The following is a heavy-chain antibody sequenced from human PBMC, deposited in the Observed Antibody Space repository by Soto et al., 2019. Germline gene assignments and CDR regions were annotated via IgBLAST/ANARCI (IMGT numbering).Heavy chain of an antibody. CDR1: GCTFNIYA. D-gene: IGHD5-12*01. CDR2: ISFDGTKK. Sequence: GGFLRLSCAASGCTFNIYALHWARQAPGKGLEWVPVISFDGTKKYCSDSVKGRFTISRDNLKYTLYLQMNNFRVENAALYLCPREDDYGYGYIDYGLCIWGQGTKVTISS. V-gene: IGHV3-30-3*01. J-gene: IGHJ6*01. CDR3: PREDDYGYGYIDYGLCI.